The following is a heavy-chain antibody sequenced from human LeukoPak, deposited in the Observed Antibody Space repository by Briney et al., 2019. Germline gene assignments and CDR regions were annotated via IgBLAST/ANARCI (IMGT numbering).Heavy chain of an antibody. J-gene: IGHJ4*02. D-gene: IGHD3-22*01. CDR2: IYHSGST. CDR3: ARGSPPRVYYDRSGYYSYYFDY. CDR1: GGSISSSNW. Sequence: PSETLSLTCAVSGGSISSSNWWSWVRQPPGKGLEWIGEIYHSGSTNYNPSLKSRVTISVDKSKNQFSLKLSSVTAADTAVYYCARGSPPRVYYDRSGYYSYYFDYWGQGTLVTVSS. V-gene: IGHV4-4*02.